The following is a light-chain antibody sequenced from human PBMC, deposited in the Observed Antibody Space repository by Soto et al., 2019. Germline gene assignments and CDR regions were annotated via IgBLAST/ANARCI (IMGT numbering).Light chain of an antibody. CDR1: SSNIGAGYD. V-gene: IGLV1-40*01. CDR3: QSYDFGLSAHNYV. Sequence: QSVLTQPPSVSEAPGQRVTISCTGSSSNIGAGYDVHWYQQFPGTAPRLLIYANNNRPSGVPDRFSGSKSGTSASLAITGLQADDEAEYYCQSYDFGLSAHNYVFGTGTKVTVL. J-gene: IGLJ1*01. CDR2: ANN.